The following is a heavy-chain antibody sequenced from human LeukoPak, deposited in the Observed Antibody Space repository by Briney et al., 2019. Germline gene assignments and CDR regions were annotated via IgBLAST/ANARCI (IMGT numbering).Heavy chain of an antibody. V-gene: IGHV3-53*01. Sequence: GGSLRLSCAASGFTVISHYMNWVRQAPGKGLEWVSVIYSSGSTYYTDSVKGRFTISRDNSKNMVYLQMSSLRAEDTAIYYCARVLAGYNSDSPSNYFDYWGQGTLVTVSS. J-gene: IGHJ4*02. CDR2: IYSSGST. D-gene: IGHD5-18*01. CDR1: GFTVISHY. CDR3: ARVLAGYNSDSPSNYFDY.